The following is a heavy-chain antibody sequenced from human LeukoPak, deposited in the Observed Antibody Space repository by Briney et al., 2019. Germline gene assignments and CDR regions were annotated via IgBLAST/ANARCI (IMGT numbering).Heavy chain of an antibody. V-gene: IGHV3-74*01. J-gene: IGHJ4*02. CDR2: INHDGSLS. D-gene: IGHD3-10*02. Sequence: PSGSLSLTCAASGFIFSNYEMNWVRQAPGKGLVWVSHINHDGSLSNYADSVKGRFTISRAFANNTLHLQMHSLAADDTADYYCVRDVPSLGDSWGQGTLVTVPS. CDR1: GFIFSNYE. CDR3: VRDVPSLGDS.